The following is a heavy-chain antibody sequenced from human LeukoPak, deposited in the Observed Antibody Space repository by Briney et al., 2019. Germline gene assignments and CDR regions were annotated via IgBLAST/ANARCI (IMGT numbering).Heavy chain of an antibody. Sequence: GRSLRLSCAASGFTFSSYGMHWVRQAPAKGLEWVAVIWYDGSNKHYADSVKGRFTISRDNSKNTLYLQMNSLRAEDTAVYYCARDTAMANFDYWGQGTLVTVSS. D-gene: IGHD5-18*01. J-gene: IGHJ4*02. CDR2: IWYDGSNK. CDR3: ARDTAMANFDY. CDR1: GFTFSSYG. V-gene: IGHV3-33*01.